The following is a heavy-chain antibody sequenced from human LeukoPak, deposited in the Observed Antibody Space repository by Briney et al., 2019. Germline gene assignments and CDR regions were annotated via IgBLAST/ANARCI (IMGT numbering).Heavy chain of an antibody. D-gene: IGHD1-7*01. CDR2: ISYDGSNK. CDR3: AKGLRHNWDYSVDY. Sequence: PGGSLRLSCAASGFTFSSYGMHWVRQAPGKGLEWVAVISYDGSNKYYADSVKGRFTISRDNSKNTLYLQMNSLRAEDTAVYYCAKGLRHNWDYSVDYWGQGTLVTVS. J-gene: IGHJ4*02. V-gene: IGHV3-30*18. CDR1: GFTFSSYG.